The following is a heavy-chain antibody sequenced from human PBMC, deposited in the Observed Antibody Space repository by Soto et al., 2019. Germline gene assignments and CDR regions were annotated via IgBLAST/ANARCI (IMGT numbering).Heavy chain of an antibody. Sequence: QVQLVQSGPEVKKSGSSVKVSCKLSGGTFTSETISWVRQAPGQGLAWMGRILPILGTGNYAQKFQGSITISEDKSTNTGHMEVSSLTSEDTAVYFYAREEGSYNMGTFPFYDLDVWGNGTTVTVSS. D-gene: IGHD3-10*01. CDR1: GGTFTSET. V-gene: IGHV1-69*08. J-gene: IGHJ6*03. CDR3: AREEGSYNMGTFPFYDLDV. CDR2: ILPILGTG.